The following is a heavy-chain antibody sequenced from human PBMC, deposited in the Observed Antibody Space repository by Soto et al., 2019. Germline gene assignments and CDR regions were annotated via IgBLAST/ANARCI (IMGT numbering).Heavy chain of an antibody. CDR2: ITGSGGES. V-gene: IGHV3-23*01. Sequence: GGSLGLSCTASGFLFSNYAMNWVRQAPGKGLEWVSGITGSGGESYYADSVKGRFTISRDNSKNTLSLETNSLRAEDTAVYYCAKDQEPLDYYDSSGPGDYWGQGTLVTVSS. J-gene: IGHJ4*02. CDR1: GFLFSNYA. CDR3: AKDQEPLDYYDSSGPGDY. D-gene: IGHD3-22*01.